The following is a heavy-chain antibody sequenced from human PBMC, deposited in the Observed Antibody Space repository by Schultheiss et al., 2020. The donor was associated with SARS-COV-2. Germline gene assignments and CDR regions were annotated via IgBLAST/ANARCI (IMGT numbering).Heavy chain of an antibody. V-gene: IGHV3-74*01. CDR1: GFTFNSYW. CDR3: ATSKYQLPSDAFDI. J-gene: IGHJ3*02. CDR2: ILSDGSST. D-gene: IGHD2-2*01. Sequence: GESLKISCAASGFTFNSYWMHWVRQAPGKGLVWISGILSDGSSTTYADSVKGRFTISRDNSKNTLYLQMNSLRAEDTAVYYCATSKYQLPSDAFDIWGQGTMVTVSS.